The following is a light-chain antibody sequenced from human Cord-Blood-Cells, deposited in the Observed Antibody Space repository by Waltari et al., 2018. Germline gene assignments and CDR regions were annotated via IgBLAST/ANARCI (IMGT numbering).Light chain of an antibody. CDR1: SSDVGGYNH. V-gene: IGLV2-14*01. Sequence: QSALTQPASVSWSPGQPITLYCHGTSSDVGGYNHVSWYQQHPGKAPKRMIYEVSNRPSGVSNRFSGSKSGNTASLTISGLQAEDEADYYCSSYTSSSTWVFGGGTKLTVL. CDR2: EVS. CDR3: SSYTSSSTWV. J-gene: IGLJ3*02.